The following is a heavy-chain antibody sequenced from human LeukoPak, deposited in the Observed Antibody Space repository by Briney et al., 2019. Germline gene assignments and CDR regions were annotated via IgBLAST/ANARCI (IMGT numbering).Heavy chain of an antibody. V-gene: IGHV3-21*01. D-gene: IGHD3-9*01. CDR2: ISSSGYYI. J-gene: IGHJ4*02. Sequence: GGSLRLSCAASGFTFSSYTMNWVRQAPGKGLEWVSSISSSGYYIYYADSLKGRFTISRDNAKNSLYLQMNSLRAEDTAVYYCARDFDWLFGYWGQGTLVTVSS. CDR3: ARDFDWLFGY. CDR1: GFTFSSYT.